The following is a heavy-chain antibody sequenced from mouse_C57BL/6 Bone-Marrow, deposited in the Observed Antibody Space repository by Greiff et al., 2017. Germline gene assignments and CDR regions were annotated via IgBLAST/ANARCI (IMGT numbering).Heavy chain of an antibody. J-gene: IGHJ2*01. CDR3: ARDTGLLRGVDY. D-gene: IGHD1-1*01. CDR1: GFTFSSYA. V-gene: IGHV5-4*01. Sequence: EVQRVESGGGLVKPGGSLKLSCAASGFTFSSYAMSWVRQTPEKRLEWVATISDGGSYTYYPDNVKGRFTISRDNAKNNLYLQMSHLKSEDTAMYYCARDTGLLRGVDYWGQGTTLTVSS. CDR2: ISDGGSYT.